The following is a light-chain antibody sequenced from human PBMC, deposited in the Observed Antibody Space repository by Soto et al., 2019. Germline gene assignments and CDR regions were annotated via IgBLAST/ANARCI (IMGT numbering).Light chain of an antibody. CDR2: EVT. Sequence: QSALTQPASVAGYPGQSIAISCTGTSSDVGAYNYVSWYQHHPGKAPKLIIYEVTNRPSGISSRFSGSKSGNTASLTISGLQAEDEADYYCSSYADGSTYVFGTGTKLTVL. V-gene: IGLV2-14*01. CDR1: SSDVGAYNY. CDR3: SSYADGSTYV. J-gene: IGLJ1*01.